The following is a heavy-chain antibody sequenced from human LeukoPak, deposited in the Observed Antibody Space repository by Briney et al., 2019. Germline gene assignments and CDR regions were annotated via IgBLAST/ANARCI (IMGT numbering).Heavy chain of an antibody. CDR2: ISSSGSAM. V-gene: IGHV3-11*01. D-gene: IGHD5-12*01. CDR3: ARDPGSGYEEHFDY. J-gene: IGHJ4*02. Sequence: PGGSLRLSCAASGFIFSDYYMSWIRQAPGKGLEWVSYISSSGSAMYYTDSVKGRFTISRDNARDSLYLQMNSLRAEDTAVYYCARDPGSGYEEHFDYWGQGTLVTVSS. CDR1: GFIFSDYY.